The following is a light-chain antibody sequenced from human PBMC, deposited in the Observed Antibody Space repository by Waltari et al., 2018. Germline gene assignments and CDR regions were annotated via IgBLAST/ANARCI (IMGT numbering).Light chain of an antibody. CDR3: QQYYTSPST. CDR1: PSVFSTSNRENC. Sequence: DIVMKQSPDSLAVSLGERATINCKSSPSVFSTSNRENCLGWYQQKPGQPPKLLFYWASTREPGVPDRFSASGSGTDFTLSISSLQAEDVALYYCQQYYTSPSTFGQGTRLEI. CDR2: WAS. J-gene: IGKJ5*01. V-gene: IGKV4-1*01.